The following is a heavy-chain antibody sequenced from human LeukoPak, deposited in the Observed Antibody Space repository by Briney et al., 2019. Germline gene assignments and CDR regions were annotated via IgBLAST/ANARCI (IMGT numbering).Heavy chain of an antibody. CDR2: IKRDGSEK. V-gene: IGHV3-7*01. D-gene: IGHD3-16*02. J-gene: IGHJ3*02. CDR1: GFTFSSYW. CDR3: AIDIEAFDI. Sequence: PGGSLRLSCAASGFTFSSYWMSWVRQAPGKGLEGVAYIKRDGSEKYYVDSVKGRFTISRDNAKNSLYLQMNSLRAEDTAVYYCAIDIEAFDIWGQGTIVTVSS.